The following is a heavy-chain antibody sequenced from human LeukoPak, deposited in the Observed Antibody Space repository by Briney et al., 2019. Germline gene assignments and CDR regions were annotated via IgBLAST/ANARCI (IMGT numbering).Heavy chain of an antibody. Sequence: SVKVSCKASGGTFSSYAISWVRQAPGQGLEWMGGIIPIFGTANYAQKFQGRVTITTDESTSTAYMELSSLRSEDTAVYYCAVPKGGSSWSAQIDYWGQGTLVTVSS. J-gene: IGHJ4*02. CDR3: AVPKGGSSWSAQIDY. CDR2: IIPIFGTA. V-gene: IGHV1-69*05. D-gene: IGHD6-13*01. CDR1: GGTFSSYA.